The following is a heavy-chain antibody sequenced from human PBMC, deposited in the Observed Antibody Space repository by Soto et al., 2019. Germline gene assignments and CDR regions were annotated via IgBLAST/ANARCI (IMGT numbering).Heavy chain of an antibody. CDR3: AHVYGGYDNFDY. V-gene: IGHV2-5*02. CDR1: GFSLSTSGVG. J-gene: IGHJ4*02. D-gene: IGHD5-12*01. Sequence: QITLKESGPPLVKPTQTLTLTCTFSGFSLSTSGVGVGWIRQPPGKALEWLALIYWDDDKRYSPSLKSRLTNTKETSKNQVVLTMTNMDPVDTATYYCAHVYGGYDNFDYWGQGTLVTVSS. CDR2: IYWDDDK.